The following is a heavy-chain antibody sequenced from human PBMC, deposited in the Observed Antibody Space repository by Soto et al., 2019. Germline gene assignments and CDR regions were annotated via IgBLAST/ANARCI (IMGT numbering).Heavy chain of an antibody. CDR2: SSYTGNT. CDR1: GASITSGNYY. CDR3: ARPESSSWAAPFGS. Sequence: SETLSLTCTVSGASITSGNYYWGWIRQPPGKGLQWIGSSSYTGNTYFNPSLRSRVTISFDTSKNQFSLRLTSVTASDTAVYYCARPESSSWAAPFGSWGQGTLVTVSS. J-gene: IGHJ4*02. D-gene: IGHD6-13*01. V-gene: IGHV4-39*01.